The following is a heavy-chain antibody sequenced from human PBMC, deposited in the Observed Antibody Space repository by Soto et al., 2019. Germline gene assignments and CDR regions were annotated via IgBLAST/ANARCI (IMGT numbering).Heavy chain of an antibody. V-gene: IGHV4-59*08. Sequence: SETLSLTCTVSGGSISSYYWSWIRQPPGKGLEWIGYIYYSGSTNYNPSLKSRVTISVDTSKNQFSLKLSSVTAADTAVFYFAGATDYLWYLNVWRRGTTVPVSS. CDR2: IYYSGST. J-gene: IGHJ6*03. CDR1: GGSISSYY. CDR3: AGATDYLWYLNV. D-gene: IGHD3-10*01.